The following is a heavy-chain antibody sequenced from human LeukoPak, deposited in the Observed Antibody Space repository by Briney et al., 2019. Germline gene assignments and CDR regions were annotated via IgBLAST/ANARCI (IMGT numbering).Heavy chain of an antibody. Sequence: PSETLSLTCTVSGDSMNNYYWSWIRQPPGKGLEWIGYIYYSGGTNYNPSLNSRVSISVDTSKNQFSLKLSSVTAADTAVYYCARSYTSRWYYFDYWGQGTLVTVSS. D-gene: IGHD6-13*01. CDR2: IYYSGGT. V-gene: IGHV4-59*01. CDR3: ARSYTSRWYYFDY. J-gene: IGHJ4*02. CDR1: GDSMNNYY.